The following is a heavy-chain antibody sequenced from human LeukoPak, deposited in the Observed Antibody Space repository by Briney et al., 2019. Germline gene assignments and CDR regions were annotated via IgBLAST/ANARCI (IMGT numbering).Heavy chain of an antibody. CDR1: GFILSSYW. CDR2: TKEDGSAK. V-gene: IGHV3-7*01. Sequence: GGSLRLSYAASGFILSSYWGTWIRQARGKGLEGVPNTKEDGSAKYYLDSVNGRFTISRDNAKNSLYLQMNSLRAEDTAVYYGARDTGGGYSCYDCWGQGTLVTVSS. D-gene: IGHD5-18*01. J-gene: IGHJ4*02. CDR3: ARDTGGGYSCYDC.